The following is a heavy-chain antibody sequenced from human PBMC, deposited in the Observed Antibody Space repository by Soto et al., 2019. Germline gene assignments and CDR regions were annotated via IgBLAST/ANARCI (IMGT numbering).Heavy chain of an antibody. V-gene: IGHV4-34*01. CDR2: INHSGST. Sequence: SETLSLTCAVYGGSFSGYYWSWIRQPPGKGLEWIGEINHSGSTNYNPSLKSRVTISVDTSKNQFSLKLSSVTAADTAVYYCARDRYGGDYVTDYWGQGTLVTVSS. CDR3: ARDRYGGDYVTDY. D-gene: IGHD4-17*01. CDR1: GGSFSGYY. J-gene: IGHJ4*02.